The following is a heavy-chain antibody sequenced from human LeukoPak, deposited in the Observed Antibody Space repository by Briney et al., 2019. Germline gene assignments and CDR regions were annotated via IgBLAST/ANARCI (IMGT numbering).Heavy chain of an antibody. CDR1: GGSISSGSYY. J-gene: IGHJ1*01. Sequence: SETLSLTCTVSGGSISSGSYYWSWIRQPAGKGLEWIGRNYTSGSTNYNPSLKSRVTISVDTYNNQFPLKLSSVTAADTAVYYCAGGSSSSGYIQHWGQRTLVSV. V-gene: IGHV4-61*02. CDR3: AGGSSSSGYIQH. CDR2: NYTSGST. D-gene: IGHD6-6*01.